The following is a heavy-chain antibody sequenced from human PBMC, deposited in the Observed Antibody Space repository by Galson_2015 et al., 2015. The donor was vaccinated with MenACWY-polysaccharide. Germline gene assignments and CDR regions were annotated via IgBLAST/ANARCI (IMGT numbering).Heavy chain of an antibody. J-gene: IGHJ6*03. V-gene: IGHV1-3*01. D-gene: IGHD2-2*02. CDR2: INAGNGNT. CDR1: GYTFTSYA. CDR3: AIGYCSSTSCYTSHYYYYMDV. Sequence: SVKVSCKASGYTFTSYAMHWVRQAPGQRLEWMGWINAGNGNTKYSKKFQGRVTITRDTSASTAYMELSSLRSEDTAVYYCAIGYCSSTSCYTSHYYYYMDVWGKGTTVTVSS.